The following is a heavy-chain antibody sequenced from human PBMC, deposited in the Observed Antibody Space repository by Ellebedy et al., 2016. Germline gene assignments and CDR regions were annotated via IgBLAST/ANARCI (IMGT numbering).Heavy chain of an antibody. V-gene: IGHV3-9*01. CDR2: IGWNGAWI. CDR3: AKDQPLYCSGGSCPLDH. Sequence: SLKISXGASGFDFDENAMHWVRQRPGKGLEWVARIGWNGAWIAYADSVKGRFTISRDDSTNTVFLQMTGLTAEDTAIYYCAKDQPLYCSGGSCPLDHWGQGTQVTVSS. CDR1: GFDFDENA. D-gene: IGHD2-15*01. J-gene: IGHJ4*02.